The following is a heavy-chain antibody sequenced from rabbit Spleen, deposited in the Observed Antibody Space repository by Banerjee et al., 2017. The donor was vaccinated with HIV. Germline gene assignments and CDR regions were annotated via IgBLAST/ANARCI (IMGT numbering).Heavy chain of an antibody. Sequence: QSLEESGGDLVKPGASLTLTCTASGFSFSSSYWMSWVRQAPGKGLEWIACIHAGSSGSTYYASWAKGRFTISKTSSTTVTLQMTSLTAADTATYFCARDAGGNTYFNLWGQGTLVTVS. CDR3: ARDAGGNTYFNL. J-gene: IGHJ4*01. D-gene: IGHD4-2*01. CDR1: GFSFSSSYW. CDR2: IHAGSSGST. V-gene: IGHV1S40*01.